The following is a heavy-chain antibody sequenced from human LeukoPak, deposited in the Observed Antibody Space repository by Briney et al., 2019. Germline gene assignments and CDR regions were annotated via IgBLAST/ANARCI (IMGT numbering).Heavy chain of an antibody. CDR3: ARDHLKGGIVVVPAAPLFDY. J-gene: IGHJ4*02. V-gene: IGHV3-30-3*01. Sequence: GGSLRLSCAASGFTFSSYAMHWVRQAPGKGLEWVAVISYDGSNKYYADSVKGRFTISRDNSKNTLYLQMNSLRAEDTAVYYCARDHLKGGIVVVPAAPLFDYWGQGTLVTVSS. CDR2: ISYDGSNK. CDR1: GFTFSSYA. D-gene: IGHD2-2*01.